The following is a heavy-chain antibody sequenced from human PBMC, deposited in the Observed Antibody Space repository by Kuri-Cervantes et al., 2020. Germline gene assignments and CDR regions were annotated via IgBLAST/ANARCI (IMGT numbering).Heavy chain of an antibody. V-gene: IGHV5-51*01. CDR1: GYSFTSYW. D-gene: IGHD2-15*01. Sequence: KVSCKGSGYSFTSYWIGWVRQMPGKGLEWMGSIYPCASDTRYRPSFQSQITISADKSISTAYLQWNSLKASDTAMYYSARLIGGTDFDYWGQGTLVTVSS. J-gene: IGHJ4*02. CDR2: IYPCASDT. CDR3: ARLIGGTDFDY.